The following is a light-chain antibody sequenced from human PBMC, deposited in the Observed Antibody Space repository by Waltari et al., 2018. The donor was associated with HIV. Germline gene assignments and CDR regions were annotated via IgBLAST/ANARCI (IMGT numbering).Light chain of an antibody. CDR3: CAYAGGWV. J-gene: IGLJ3*02. CDR1: SGDLGNYNF. CDR2: DVT. V-gene: IGLV2-11*01. Sequence: QSALTQPRSVSGSPGQSVTIPCTGTSGDLGNYNFFSWYQHHPGTATKLIIYDVTKRPSGVPDRFSGSKSANTASLTISGLRADDEADYYCCAYAGGWVFGGGTKVTVL.